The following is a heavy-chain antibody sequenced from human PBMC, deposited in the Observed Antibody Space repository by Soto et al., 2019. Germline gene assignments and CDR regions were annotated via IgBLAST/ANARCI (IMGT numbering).Heavy chain of an antibody. V-gene: IGHV4-4*07. CDR3: ARDRRYCSGGSCSLNFHY. Sequence: QVQLQESGPGLVKPSETLSLTCTASGGSISSYYWSWIRHPAGKGLEWIGRIYTSGSTNYNPSLKSRVTMSRATSKNQFSLKLSSVTAADTAVYYCARDRRYCSGGSCSLNFHYWGQGTLVTVSS. J-gene: IGHJ4*02. CDR1: GGSISSYY. D-gene: IGHD2-15*01. CDR2: IYTSGST.